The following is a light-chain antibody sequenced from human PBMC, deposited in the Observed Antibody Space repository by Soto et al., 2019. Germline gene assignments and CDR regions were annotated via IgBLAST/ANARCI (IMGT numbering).Light chain of an antibody. J-gene: IGLJ3*02. V-gene: IGLV1-47*01. Sequence: QSVLTQPPSASVTPGQRVTISCSGSSSNIGNNHVYWYQQLPGTAPKLLINRNNQRPSGVPDRFSGSKSGTSASLAISGLRSEDEADYYCAAWDDTLSGWVFGGGTKLTVL. CDR3: AAWDDTLSGWV. CDR2: RNN. CDR1: SSNIGNNH.